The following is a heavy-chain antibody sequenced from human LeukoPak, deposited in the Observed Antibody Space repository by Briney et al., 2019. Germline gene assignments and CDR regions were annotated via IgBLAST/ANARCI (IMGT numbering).Heavy chain of an antibody. CDR1: GGSITSYS. Sequence: SETLSLTCTASGGSITSYSWSWIRQPPGKGLEWIGYIYYSGSTNYNPSLKSRVTISVDTSKNQFSLKLSSVTAADTAVYYCARSAGTGYYYSYMDVWGKGTTVTVSS. CDR2: IYYSGST. CDR3: ARSAGTGYYYSYMDV. D-gene: IGHD6-13*01. J-gene: IGHJ6*03. V-gene: IGHV4-59*01.